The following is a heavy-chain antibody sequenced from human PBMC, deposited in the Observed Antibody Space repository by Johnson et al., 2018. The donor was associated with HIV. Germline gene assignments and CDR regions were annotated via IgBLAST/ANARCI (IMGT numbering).Heavy chain of an antibody. CDR1: GFTFDDYA. Sequence: VQLVESGGGLVQPGRSLRLSCAASGFTFDDYAIHWVRQAPGKGLEWVSGISCNSGSIGYEDSVKGRFTISRDNAKNSLYLQMNSLRAEDTALYYCARAGKTVTFDIWGQGTMVTVSS. CDR3: ARAGKTVTFDI. J-gene: IGHJ3*02. CDR2: ISCNSGSI. V-gene: IGHV3-9*01. D-gene: IGHD4-11*01.